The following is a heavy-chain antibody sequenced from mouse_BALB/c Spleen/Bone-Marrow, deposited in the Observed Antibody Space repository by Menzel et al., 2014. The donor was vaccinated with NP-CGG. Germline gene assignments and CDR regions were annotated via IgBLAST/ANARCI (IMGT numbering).Heavy chain of an antibody. CDR2: INSGGRYA. J-gene: IGHJ2*01. CDR3: ARRSDYDYFDY. Sequence: EVQRVESGRDLVKPGGSLKLSCAASGFTFSNYGMSWVRQTPDKRLEGVATINSGGRYAFYPDSVKGRFTISRDNAKNTLYLQMSSLKSEDTAMYYCARRSDYDYFDYWDQGTTLTVSS. CDR1: GFTFSNYG. V-gene: IGHV5-6*01. D-gene: IGHD2-4*01.